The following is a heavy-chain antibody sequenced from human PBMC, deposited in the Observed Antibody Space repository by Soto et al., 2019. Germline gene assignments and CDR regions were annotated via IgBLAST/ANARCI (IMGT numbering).Heavy chain of an antibody. Sequence: PGGSLGLSGAASRFTFSSYGMHWVRQAPLKGLEWVAGISYDGSKKYYGDSAKGLFTISRYNCKNTLYLQLIRLRAQDTPVYSSEKEKIFGEVIGYYYYGMDVGGQGTTVTVSS. CDR2: ISYDGSKK. CDR3: EKEKIFGEVIGYYYYGMDV. V-gene: IGHV3-30*18. CDR1: RFTFSSYG. D-gene: IGHD3-3*01. J-gene: IGHJ6*02.